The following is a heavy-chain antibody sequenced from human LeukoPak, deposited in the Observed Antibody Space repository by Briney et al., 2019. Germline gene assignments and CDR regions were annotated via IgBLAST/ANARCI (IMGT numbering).Heavy chain of an antibody. J-gene: IGHJ4*02. CDR1: GGSISNSY. CDR2: IYYSGST. CDR3: ARVPRSLSSTGWSDY. D-gene: IGHD6-19*01. V-gene: IGHV4-59*01. Sequence: SETLSLTCCVSGGSISNSYWTWIRQPPGKGLESIGYIYYSGSTNYNPSLKSRVTISIDTSKNQFSLRLSSVTAADTAVYYCARVPRSLSSTGWSDYWGQGTLVTVSS.